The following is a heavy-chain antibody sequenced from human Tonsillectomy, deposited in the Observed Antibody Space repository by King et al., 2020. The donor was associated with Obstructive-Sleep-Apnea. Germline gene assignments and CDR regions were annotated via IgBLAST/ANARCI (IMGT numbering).Heavy chain of an antibody. V-gene: IGHV3-33*01. CDR2: IWYDGTKK. J-gene: IGHJ6*02. CDR1: GFTFSSCG. D-gene: IGHD3-10*01. CDR3: ARENLWFGESINSAPYYYGLDV. Sequence: VQLVESGGGVVQPGRSLRLSCAASGFTFSSCGMHWVRQAPGKGLEWVAVIWYDGTKKYYADSVKGRFTISRDNSKYTLYLQVNSLRVEDTAVYYCARENLWFGESINSAPYYYGLDVWGQGTTVTVSS.